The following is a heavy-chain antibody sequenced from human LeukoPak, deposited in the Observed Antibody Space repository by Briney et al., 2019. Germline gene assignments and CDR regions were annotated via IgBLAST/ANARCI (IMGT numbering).Heavy chain of an antibody. CDR1: GFDFSKYG. CDR2: ILSNGSEE. V-gene: IGHV3-33*01. J-gene: IGHJ2*01. D-gene: IGHD2-21*01. CDR3: ARDRVIINPAWIFDL. Sequence: PGGSLRLSCSGSGFDFSKYGMHWVRQAPGKGLEWVALILSNGSEEYYGDAVKGRFGISRDNSKNMLYLQMDSLRAEDTAMYFCARDRVIINPAWIFDLWGRGALVAVSS.